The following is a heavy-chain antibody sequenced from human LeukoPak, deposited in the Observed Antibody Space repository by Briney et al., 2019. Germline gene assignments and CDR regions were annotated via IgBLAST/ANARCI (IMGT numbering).Heavy chain of an antibody. J-gene: IGHJ4*02. CDR2: ISSSGDTT. V-gene: IGHV3-11*04. Sequence: NAGGSLRLSCEASGFLMSDHYMNWVRQAPGKGLEWLAYISSSGDTTYYAESVRGRFALSRDDGKNSLTLHMNALRDGDTAVYYCARESTAFDYWGQGTLVTVSS. CDR3: ARESTAFDY. D-gene: IGHD2-21*02. CDR1: GFLMSDHY.